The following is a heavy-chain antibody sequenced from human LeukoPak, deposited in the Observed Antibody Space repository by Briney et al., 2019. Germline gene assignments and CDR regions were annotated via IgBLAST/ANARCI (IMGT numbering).Heavy chain of an antibody. V-gene: IGHV4-61*02. CDR3: AREGGFGELLSQEFDY. Sequence: SETLSLTCAVSGGSISSGGYYWNWIRQPAGKGLEWIGRIYTSGSTNYNPSLKSRVTMSVDTSKNQFSLKLSSVTAADTAVYYCAREGGFGELLSQEFDYWGQGTLVTVSS. CDR1: GGSISSGGYY. J-gene: IGHJ4*02. CDR2: IYTSGST. D-gene: IGHD3-10*01.